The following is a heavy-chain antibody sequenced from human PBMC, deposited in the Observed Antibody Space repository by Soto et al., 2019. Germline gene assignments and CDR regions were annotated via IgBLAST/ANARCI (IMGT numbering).Heavy chain of an antibody. Sequence: PGGSLRLSCAASGFTFDDYAMHWVRQAPGKGLEWVSGISWNSGSIGYADSVKGRFTISRDNAKNSLYLQMNSLRAEDTALYYCAKGHCSGGSCYSGRLIFDIWGQGTMVTVSS. V-gene: IGHV3-9*01. J-gene: IGHJ3*02. CDR2: ISWNSGSI. CDR1: GFTFDDYA. CDR3: AKGHCSGGSCYSGRLIFDI. D-gene: IGHD2-15*01.